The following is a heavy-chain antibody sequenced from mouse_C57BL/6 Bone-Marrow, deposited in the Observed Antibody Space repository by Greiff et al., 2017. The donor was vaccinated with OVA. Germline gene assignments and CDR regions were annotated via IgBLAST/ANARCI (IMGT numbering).Heavy chain of an antibody. V-gene: IGHV7-3*01. CDR3: ARLDDGYYYYLDY. CDR1: GFTFTDYY. D-gene: IGHD2-3*01. Sequence: EVKLVESGGGLVQPGGSLSLSCAASGFTFTDYYMSWVRQPPGKALEWLGFIRNKANGYTTEYSASVKGRFTISRDNSQSILYLQMNALRAEDSATYYCARLDDGYYYYLDYWGQGTTLTVSS. J-gene: IGHJ2*01. CDR2: IRNKANGYTT.